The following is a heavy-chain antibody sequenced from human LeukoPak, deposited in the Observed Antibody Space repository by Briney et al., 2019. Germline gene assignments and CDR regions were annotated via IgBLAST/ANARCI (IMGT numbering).Heavy chain of an antibody. J-gene: IGHJ6*02. CDR2: IKQDGSEK. Sequence: TGGSLRLSCAASGFTFSSYWMSWVRQAPGNGLEWVANIKQDGSEKYYVDSVKGRFTISRDNAKNSLYLQMNSLRAEDTAVYYCARDSPRGLYYYYGMDVWGQGTTVTVSS. D-gene: IGHD3-10*01. CDR3: ARDSPRGLYYYYGMDV. V-gene: IGHV3-7*01. CDR1: GFTFSSYW.